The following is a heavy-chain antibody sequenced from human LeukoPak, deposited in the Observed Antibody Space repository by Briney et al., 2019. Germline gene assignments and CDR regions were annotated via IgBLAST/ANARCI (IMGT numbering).Heavy chain of an antibody. CDR1: GYSFNTYW. V-gene: IGHV5-51*01. J-gene: IGHJ4*02. CDR3: ARYYYDSSGYYYYSFDY. CDR2: IYPGDSDT. Sequence: GESLKISCKGSGYSFNTYWIGWVRQMPGKGLEWMGIIYPGDSDTKYSPSFQGQVTISADKSISTAYLQWSSLKASDTAMYYCARYYYDSSGYYYYSFDYWGQGTLVTVSS. D-gene: IGHD3-22*01.